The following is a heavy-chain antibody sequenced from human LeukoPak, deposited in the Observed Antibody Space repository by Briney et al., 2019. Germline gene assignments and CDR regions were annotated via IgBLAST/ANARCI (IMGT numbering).Heavy chain of an antibody. V-gene: IGHV3-23*01. D-gene: IGHD6-19*01. Sequence: GGSLRLSCAASGFTFSSYAMSWVRQAPGKGLEWVSVISGSGGSTYYVDSVKGRFTISRDNSKNTLYLQMNSLRAEDTAVYYCAKADSSGWYPVYWGQGTLVTVSS. CDR2: ISGSGGST. CDR3: AKADSSGWYPVY. CDR1: GFTFSSYA. J-gene: IGHJ4*02.